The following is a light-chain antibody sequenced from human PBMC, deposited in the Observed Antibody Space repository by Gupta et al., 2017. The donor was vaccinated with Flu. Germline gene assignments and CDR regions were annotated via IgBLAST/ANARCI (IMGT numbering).Light chain of an antibody. CDR1: QDISNY. J-gene: IGKJ4*01. Sequence: RVTITCRASQDISNYLAWYQQKPGKVPNLLIYDASTLQSGVPSRFSGSASGTDFTLTISSLQPEDVATYYCQKYNSAPPGLTFGGGTKVEIK. CDR2: DAS. CDR3: QKYNSAPPGLT. V-gene: IGKV1-27*01.